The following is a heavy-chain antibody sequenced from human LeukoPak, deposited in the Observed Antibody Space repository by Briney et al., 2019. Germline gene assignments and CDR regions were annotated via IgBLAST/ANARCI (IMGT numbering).Heavy chain of an antibody. CDR2: IYYSGST. CDR3: ASPLRVGYGSGSYPY. V-gene: IGHV4-30-4*01. Sequence: PSETLSLTCTVSGGSISSGDYYWSWIRQPPGKGLEWIGYIYYSGSTYYNPSLKSRVTISVDTSKNQFSLKLSSVTAADTAVYYCASPLRVGYGSGSYPYWGQGTLVTVSS. J-gene: IGHJ4*02. D-gene: IGHD3-10*01. CDR1: GGSISSGDYY.